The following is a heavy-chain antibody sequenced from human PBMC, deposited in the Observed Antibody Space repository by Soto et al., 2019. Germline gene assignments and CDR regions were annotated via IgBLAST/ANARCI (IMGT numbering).Heavy chain of an antibody. J-gene: IGHJ2*01. CDR1: GTSFSNSY. CDR2: INHTGST. D-gene: IGHD3-10*01. V-gene: IGHV4-34*01. Sequence: QVQLQQWGAGLLKPSETLSLSCSVYGTSFSNSYWSWIRQAPGKGLEWLGEINHTGSTNYNQSLKIRVTISVDASKKEFSLKLRSVTAADTAVYYCARVGQLFPDLDLWGRGTLVSVSS. CDR3: ARVGQLFPDLDL.